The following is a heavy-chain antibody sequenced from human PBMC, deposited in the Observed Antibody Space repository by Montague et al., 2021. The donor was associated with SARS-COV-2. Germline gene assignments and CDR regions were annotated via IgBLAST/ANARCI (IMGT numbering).Heavy chain of an antibody. CDR1: GDSVSSIIVT. J-gene: IGHJ4*02. CDR2: TYYMSKWYN. V-gene: IGHV6-1*01. CDR3: ARIPVGSKYYFDF. Sequence: CAISGDSVSSIIVTWDWIRQSPSLRLQWLVRTYYMSKWYNDYAESVKSRITIDPDTSKHQFSLHLNSVTPEDTAVYYCARIPVGSKYYFDFWGQGTLVTVSS. D-gene: IGHD2-2*01.